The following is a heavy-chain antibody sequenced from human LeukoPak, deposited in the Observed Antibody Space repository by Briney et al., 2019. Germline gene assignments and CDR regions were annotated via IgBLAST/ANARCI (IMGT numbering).Heavy chain of an antibody. CDR1: GGSISSYY. V-gene: IGHV4-4*07. CDR2: IYTSGST. Sequence: SETLSLTCTVSGGSISSYYWSWIRQPAGKGLEWIGRIYTSGSTNYNPSLKSRVTMSVDTSKNQFSLKLSSVTAADTAVYYCASLGWVGGRYDVVVPAASYYYYYMDVWGKGTTVTVSS. D-gene: IGHD2-2*01. J-gene: IGHJ6*03. CDR3: ASLGWVGGRYDVVVPAASYYYYYMDV.